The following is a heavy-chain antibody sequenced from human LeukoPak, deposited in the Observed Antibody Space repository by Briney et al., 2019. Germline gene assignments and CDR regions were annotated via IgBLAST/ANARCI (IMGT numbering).Heavy chain of an antibody. Sequence: ASVKVSCKASGYTFTSYYLHWVRQAPGQGLEWMGIINPSRGITSYAQKLQGRVSMTTDTPTSTAYMELRSLRSDDTAVYYCARDYCSSTSCYFDYWGQGTLVTVSS. CDR2: INPSRGIT. D-gene: IGHD2-2*01. V-gene: IGHV1-46*01. J-gene: IGHJ4*02. CDR1: GYTFTSYY. CDR3: ARDYCSSTSCYFDY.